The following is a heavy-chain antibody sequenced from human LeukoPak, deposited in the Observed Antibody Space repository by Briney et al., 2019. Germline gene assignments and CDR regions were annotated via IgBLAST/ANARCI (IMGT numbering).Heavy chain of an antibody. D-gene: IGHD1-26*01. CDR3: AKVGGTYHFDY. V-gene: IGHV3-23*01. CDR1: GFTFSTYA. J-gene: IGHJ4*02. CDR2: SGSGSST. Sequence: GGSLRLSCAASGFTFSTYAMSWVRQAPGKGLEWVSASGSGSSTYYADSVKGRFTISRDNSKNSLYLQMNSLRAEDPALYYCAKVGGTYHFDYWGQGTLVTVSS.